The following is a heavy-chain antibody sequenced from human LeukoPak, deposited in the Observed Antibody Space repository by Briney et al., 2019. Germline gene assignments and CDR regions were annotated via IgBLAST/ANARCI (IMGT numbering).Heavy chain of an antibody. D-gene: IGHD3-10*01. CDR3: ARDLPNYYYGSGSPTRSFDY. Sequence: PSETLSLTCTVSGGSISSSSYYWGWIRQPPGRGLEWIGSIYYSGSTYYNPSLKSRVTISVDTSKNQFSLKLSSVTAADTAVYYCARDLPNYYYGSGSPTRSFDYWGQGTLVTVSS. CDR1: GGSISSSSYY. J-gene: IGHJ4*02. CDR2: IYYSGST. V-gene: IGHV4-39*07.